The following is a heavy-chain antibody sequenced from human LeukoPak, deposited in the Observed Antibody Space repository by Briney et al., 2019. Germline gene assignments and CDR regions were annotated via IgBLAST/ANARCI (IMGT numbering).Heavy chain of an antibody. D-gene: IGHD2-15*01. V-gene: IGHV4-59*01. CDR1: GGPMSSCY. CDR2: IYYSGST. J-gene: IGHJ4*02. CDR3: AREVGYCSGGSCYSYFDY. Sequence: SETLSLMCTVSGGPMSSCYWSWIRQPPGKGLEWIGYIYYSGSTNYNASLTNRVTISVDTSKNQFSLKLSSVTAADTAVYYCAREVGYCSGGSCYSYFDYWGQGTLVTVSS.